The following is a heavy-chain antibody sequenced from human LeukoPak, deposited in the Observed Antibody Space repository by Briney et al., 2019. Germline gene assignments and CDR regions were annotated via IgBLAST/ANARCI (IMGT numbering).Heavy chain of an antibody. Sequence: GGSLRLSCTASGFTFGDYAMSWVRQAPGKGLVWVSRINSDGSTTTYADSVKGRFTISRDNAKNTLYLQMNSLRAEDTAVYHCARDWDDNEYYYYGMDVWGQGTTVTVSS. D-gene: IGHD3-9*01. CDR3: ARDWDDNEYYYYGMDV. CDR2: INSDGSTT. V-gene: IGHV3-74*01. J-gene: IGHJ6*02. CDR1: GFTFGDYA.